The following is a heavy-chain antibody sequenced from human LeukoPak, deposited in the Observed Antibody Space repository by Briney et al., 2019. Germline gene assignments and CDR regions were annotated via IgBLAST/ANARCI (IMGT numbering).Heavy chain of an antibody. J-gene: IGHJ5*02. D-gene: IGHD6-13*01. CDR1: GGSISSGGYY. CDR3: ARAQQQLVYNWFDP. Sequence: PSGTLSLTCTVSGGSISSGGYYWSWIRQHPGKGLEWIGYIYYSGSTYYNPSLKSRVTISVDTSKNQFSLKLSSVTAADTAVYYCARAQQQLVYNWFDPWGQGTLVTVSS. V-gene: IGHV4-31*03. CDR2: IYYSGST.